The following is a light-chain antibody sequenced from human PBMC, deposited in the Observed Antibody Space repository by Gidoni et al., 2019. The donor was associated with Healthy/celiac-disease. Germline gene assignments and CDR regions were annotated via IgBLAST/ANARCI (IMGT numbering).Light chain of an antibody. Sequence: DIVMTQSPDSLAVSLGERATINCKSSQSVLYSSNNKKYLAWYQQKPGQPPKLLIYWASPRESGVPDRFSGSGSGTDFTLTISSLQAEDVAVYYCQQYYSTPYTFGHVTKLEIK. CDR2: WAS. CDR3: QQYYSTPYT. J-gene: IGKJ2*01. CDR1: QSVLYSSNNKKY. V-gene: IGKV4-1*01.